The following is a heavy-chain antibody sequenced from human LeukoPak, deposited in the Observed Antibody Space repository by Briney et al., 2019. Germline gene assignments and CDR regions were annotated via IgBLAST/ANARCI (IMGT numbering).Heavy chain of an antibody. D-gene: IGHD3-10*01. Sequence: GASVKVSSKASGYTFTSYYMHWVGQAPGQGLEWMGIINPSGGSTSYAQKFQGRVTMTRDTSTSTVYMELSSLRSEDTAVYYCARDFYGSGSYYNWFDPWGQGTLVTVSS. J-gene: IGHJ5*02. V-gene: IGHV1-46*01. CDR3: ARDFYGSGSYYNWFDP. CDR1: GYTFTSYY. CDR2: INPSGGST.